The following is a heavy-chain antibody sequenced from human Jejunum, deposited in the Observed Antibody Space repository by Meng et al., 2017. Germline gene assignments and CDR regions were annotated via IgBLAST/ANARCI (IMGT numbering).Heavy chain of an antibody. J-gene: IGHJ4*02. CDR2: LQQDGSEK. V-gene: IGHV3-7*01. CDR3: ARSAGSDFDY. D-gene: IGHD2-15*01. CDR1: EFPFSSFW. Sequence: GGSLRLSCAGSEFPFSSFWMSWVRQAPGKGLEWVATLQQDGSEKYYVDSVKGRFTISRDNAKNSLYLQMSSLRAEDTAVYYCARSAGSDFDYWGQGALVTVSS.